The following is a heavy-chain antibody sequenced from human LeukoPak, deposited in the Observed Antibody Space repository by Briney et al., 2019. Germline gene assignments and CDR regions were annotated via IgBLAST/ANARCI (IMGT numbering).Heavy chain of an antibody. D-gene: IGHD3-22*01. CDR3: ARGPLGYQLLLPYYYDSSGYYLLDY. CDR2: ISYDGSNK. V-gene: IGHV3-30-3*01. J-gene: IGHJ4*02. CDR1: GFTFSSYA. Sequence: PGGSLRLSCAASGFTFSSYAMHWVRQAPGKGLEWVAVISYDGSNKYYADSVKGRFTISRDNSKNTLYLQMNSLRAEDTAVYYCARGPLGYQLLLPYYYDSSGYYLLDYWGQGTLVTVSS.